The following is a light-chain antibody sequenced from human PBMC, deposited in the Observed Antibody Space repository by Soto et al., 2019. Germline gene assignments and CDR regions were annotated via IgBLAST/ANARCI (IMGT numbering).Light chain of an antibody. CDR2: SNN. CDR1: SSNIGSNT. Sequence: QSVLTQPPSASGTPGQRVTISCSGSSSNIGSNTVNWYQQLPGTAPKLLIYSNNQRPSVVPDLFSGSKSGTSASLAISGPQSEDEADYYCAAWDDSLNGVYVFGTGTKVTVL. CDR3: AAWDDSLNGVYV. J-gene: IGLJ1*01. V-gene: IGLV1-44*01.